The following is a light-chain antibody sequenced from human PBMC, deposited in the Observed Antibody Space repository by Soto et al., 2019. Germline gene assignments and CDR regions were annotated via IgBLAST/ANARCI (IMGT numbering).Light chain of an antibody. J-gene: IGKJ5*01. CDR2: DAS. CDR3: QQRSNWPQIT. Sequence: EIVLTQSPATLSLSPGERATLSCRASQSVSSYLAWYQQKPGQAPRLLIYDASNRATGIPARFSGSGSGTDFPLTISSLEPEDFAVDYCQQRSNWPQITFGQGTRLEIK. V-gene: IGKV3-11*01. CDR1: QSVSSY.